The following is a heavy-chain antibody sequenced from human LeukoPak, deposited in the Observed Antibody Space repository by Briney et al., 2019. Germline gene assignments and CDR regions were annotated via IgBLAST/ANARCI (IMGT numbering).Heavy chain of an antibody. Sequence: ASVKVSCKASGYTFTSYDISWVRQAPGQGLEWMGGIIPIFGTANYAQKFQGRVTITADESTSTAYMELSSLRSEDTAVYYCARDYYYDSSGYYPRLYGMDVWGQGTTVTVSS. J-gene: IGHJ6*02. D-gene: IGHD3-22*01. CDR3: ARDYYYDSSGYYPRLYGMDV. CDR2: IIPIFGTA. CDR1: GYTFTSYD. V-gene: IGHV1-69*13.